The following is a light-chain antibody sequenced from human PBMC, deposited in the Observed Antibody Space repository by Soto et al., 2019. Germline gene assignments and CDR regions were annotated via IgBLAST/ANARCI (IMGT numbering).Light chain of an antibody. CDR2: RAS. CDR3: QQYSNWPPWT. Sequence: TLSFRASQSLSGNLAWYQQKPGQAPRLLIFRASTRATGVPARFSGRGSGTDFTLTISGLQSEDFAVYYCQQYSNWPPWTFGPGTKVDIK. J-gene: IGKJ1*01. CDR1: QSLSGN. V-gene: IGKV3-15*01.